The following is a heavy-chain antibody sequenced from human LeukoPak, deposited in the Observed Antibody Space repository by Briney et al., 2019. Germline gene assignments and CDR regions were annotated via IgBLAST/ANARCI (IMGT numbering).Heavy chain of an antibody. J-gene: IGHJ4*02. V-gene: IGHV3-15*01. Sequence: GGSLRLSCAASGFSFSTYCMSWVRQAPGKGLEWVGRIKSKTDGGTTDYAAPVKGRFTISRDDSKNTLYLQMNSLKTEDTAVYYCTTEQLRLQSYFDYWGQGTLVTVSS. CDR1: GFSFSTYC. CDR3: TTEQLRLQSYFDY. D-gene: IGHD5-12*01. CDR2: IKSKTDGGTT.